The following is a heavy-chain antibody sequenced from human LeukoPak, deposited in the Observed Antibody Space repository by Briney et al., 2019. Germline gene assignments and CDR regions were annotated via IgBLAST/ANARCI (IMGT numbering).Heavy chain of an antibody. D-gene: IGHD3-9*01. CDR3: ARDQTTIFWYLDY. CDR1: GFTFSSYW. J-gene: IGHJ4*02. Sequence: PGGSLRLSCAASGFTFSSYWMSWVRQAPGKGLEWVANIKQDGSEKYYVDSVKGRFTISRDNSKNSLYLQMNSLRAEDTAVYYCARDQTTIFWYLDYWGQGTLVTVSS. V-gene: IGHV3-7*01. CDR2: IKQDGSEK.